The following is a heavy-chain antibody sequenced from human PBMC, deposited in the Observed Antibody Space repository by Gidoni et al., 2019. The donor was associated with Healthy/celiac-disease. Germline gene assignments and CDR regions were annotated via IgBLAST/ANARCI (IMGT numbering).Heavy chain of an antibody. CDR2: INSEGSST. CDR1: GFTFSSYW. V-gene: IGHV3-74*01. Sequence: EVQLVESGGGLVQPGGSLRLSCAASGFTFSSYWMPWVRQAPGKGLVWVSRINSEGSSTSYADSVKGRFTISRDNAKNTLYLQMNSLRAEDTAVYYCARDIDMYYDILTGYYSTGAFDIWGQGTMVTVSS. J-gene: IGHJ3*02. D-gene: IGHD3-9*01. CDR3: ARDIDMYYDILTGYYSTGAFDI.